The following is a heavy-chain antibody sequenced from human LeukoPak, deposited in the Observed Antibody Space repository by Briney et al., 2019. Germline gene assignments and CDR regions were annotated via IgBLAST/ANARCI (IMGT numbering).Heavy chain of an antibody. Sequence: SETLSLTCAVYGGSFSGYYWSWIRQPPGKGLEWIGEINHSGSTNYNPSLKSRVTISVDTSKNQFSLKPSSVTAADTAVYYCARRRGYYYGSGSYSPFDYWGQGTLVTVSS. CDR3: ARRRGYYYGSGSYSPFDY. D-gene: IGHD3-10*01. CDR2: INHSGST. J-gene: IGHJ4*02. CDR1: GGSFSGYY. V-gene: IGHV4-34*01.